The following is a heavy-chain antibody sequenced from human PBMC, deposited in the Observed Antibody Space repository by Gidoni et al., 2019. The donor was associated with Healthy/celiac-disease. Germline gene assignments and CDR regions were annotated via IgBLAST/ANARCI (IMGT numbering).Heavy chain of an antibody. CDR2: IYYSGST. J-gene: IGHJ4*02. D-gene: IGHD3-9*01. CDR3: ARLRYFDLNFDY. Sequence: QVQLQESGPGLVKPSETLSLTCTVSGGSVSSGSYYWSWIRQPPGKGLEWIGYIYYSGSTNYNPSLKSRVTISVDTSKNQFSLKLSSVTAADTAVYYCARLRYFDLNFDYWGQGTLVTVSS. V-gene: IGHV4-61*01. CDR1: GGSVSSGSYY.